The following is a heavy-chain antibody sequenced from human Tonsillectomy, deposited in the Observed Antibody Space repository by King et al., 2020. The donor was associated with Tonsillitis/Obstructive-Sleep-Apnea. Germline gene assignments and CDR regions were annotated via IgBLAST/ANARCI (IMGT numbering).Heavy chain of an antibody. V-gene: IGHV1-18*01. J-gene: IGHJ6*02. D-gene: IGHD2-15*01. CDR1: GYTFTSYG. CDR2: ISAYNGNT. Sequence: QLVQSGAEVKKPGASVKVSCKASGYTFTSYGISWVRQAPGQGLEWMGWISAYNGNTNYAQKLQGRVTMTTDTSTSTAYMELRSLRSDDTAVYCCARDLYCSGGSCYYYYGMDVWGQGTTVTVSS. CDR3: ARDLYCSGGSCYYYYGMDV.